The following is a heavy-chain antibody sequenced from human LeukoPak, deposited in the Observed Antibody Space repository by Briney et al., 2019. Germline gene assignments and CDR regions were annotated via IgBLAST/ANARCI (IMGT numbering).Heavy chain of an antibody. Sequence: PGGSLRLSCAASGFTFSSYAMSWVRQAAGKGLEWVATIRQNGIETHYVDSVKGRFIISRDNAENSVSLQMNSLRDEDTAMYYCARLLGDSTIYDLWGQGTQVTVSS. CDR1: GFTFSSYA. V-gene: IGHV3-7*01. CDR3: ARLLGDSTIYDL. D-gene: IGHD3-16*01. J-gene: IGHJ5*02. CDR2: IRQNGIET.